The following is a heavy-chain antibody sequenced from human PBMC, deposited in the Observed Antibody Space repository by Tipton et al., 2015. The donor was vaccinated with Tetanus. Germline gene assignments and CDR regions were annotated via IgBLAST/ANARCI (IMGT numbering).Heavy chain of an antibody. CDR2: IYPGDSDT. V-gene: IGHV5-51*01. CDR1: GYSFTNYW. J-gene: IGHJ4*02. D-gene: IGHD3-9*01. Sequence: QLVQSGAEVKKPGDPLKISCKASGYSFTNYWIGWVRQMPGKGLEWMGIIYPGDSDTRYSPSFEGLVTISADRSTSTAYVQWSSLTASDTAVYYCARQADYNILTGYYYYFDYWGQGSLVTVSS. CDR3: ARQADYNILTGYYYYFDY.